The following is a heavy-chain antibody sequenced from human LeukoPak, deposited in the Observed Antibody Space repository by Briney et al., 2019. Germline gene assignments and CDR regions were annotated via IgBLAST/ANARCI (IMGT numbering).Heavy chain of an antibody. Sequence: SETLCLTCIVSGGSISSYYWSWIRQAPGKGLEWVGYICYSGSTNYNPSLKSGATILVGTSNNQFFLMLSSVPAADTAGYYSGRSPPYSGYSMDVWAQGKTVTVSS. CDR1: GGSISSYY. D-gene: IGHD5-12*01. J-gene: IGHJ6*02. CDR2: ICYSGST. V-gene: IGHV4-59*12. CDR3: GRSPPYSGYSMDV.